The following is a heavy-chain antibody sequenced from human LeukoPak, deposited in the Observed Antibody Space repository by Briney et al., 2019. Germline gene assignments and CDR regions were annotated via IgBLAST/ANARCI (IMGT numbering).Heavy chain of an antibody. J-gene: IGHJ6*03. V-gene: IGHV3-7*01. CDR1: GFTFSSYW. CDR3: ARDTAMVTDYYYMDV. Sequence: GGSLRLSCAASGFTFSSYWMSWVRQAPGKGLEWVANIKQDGSEKYYVDSVKGRFTISRDNAKNSLYLQMNSLRAEDTAVYYCARDTAMVTDYYYMDVWGKGTTVTVSS. D-gene: IGHD5-18*01. CDR2: IKQDGSEK.